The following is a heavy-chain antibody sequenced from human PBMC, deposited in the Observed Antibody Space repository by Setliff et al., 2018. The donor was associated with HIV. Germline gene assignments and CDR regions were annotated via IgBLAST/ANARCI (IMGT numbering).Heavy chain of an antibody. J-gene: IGHJ5*02. V-gene: IGHV1-2*02. CDR2: ISYNNGDT. D-gene: IGHD3-16*02. CDR1: GYIFSGYY. CDR3: ALANIVSTARWNH. Sequence: ASVKVSCKTSGYIFSGYYLHWLRRAPGQGLEWMGWISYNNGDTQYADEFQGRVTMTRDTSTSTVYMDLSRLTSDDTAVYYCALANIVSTARWNHWGRGTLVTVSS.